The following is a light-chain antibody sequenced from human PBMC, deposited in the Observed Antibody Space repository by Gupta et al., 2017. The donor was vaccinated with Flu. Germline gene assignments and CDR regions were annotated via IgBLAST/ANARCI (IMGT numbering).Light chain of an antibody. CDR1: QTINSW. V-gene: IGKV1-5*03. J-gene: IGKJ2*03. CDR2: QAS. CDR3: QQYSSYSGYS. Sequence: DRVTITCRASQTINSWLAWYQQKPGKAPKLPIYQASSLETGVPSRFSGSGSGTEFTLTISCLQPDDFATYYCQQYSSYSGYSFGQGTKLEIK.